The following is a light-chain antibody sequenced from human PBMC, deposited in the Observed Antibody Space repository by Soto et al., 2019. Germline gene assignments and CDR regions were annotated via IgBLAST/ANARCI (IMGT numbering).Light chain of an antibody. V-gene: IGKV1-5*01. CDR2: DAS. CDR3: QQYNSYIT. Sequence: DIQMTQSPSSLSASVGDRVTITCRASQSISSSLNWYQQKPGKAPKLLIYDASSLESGVPSRFSGSGSGTEFTLTISSLQPDDFATYYCQQYNSYITFGQGTRLEIK. J-gene: IGKJ5*01. CDR1: QSISSS.